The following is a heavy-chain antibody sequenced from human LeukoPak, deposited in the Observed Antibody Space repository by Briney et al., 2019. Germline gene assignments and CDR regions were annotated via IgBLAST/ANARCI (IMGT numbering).Heavy chain of an antibody. J-gene: IGHJ5*01. CDR2: IHYSGNS. CDR1: GDSVSGFY. D-gene: IGHD2-8*01. V-gene: IGHV4-59*08. CDR3: VLAPNSNWFDF. Sequence: SETLSLTCSVSGDSVSGFYWNWIRQFPGTGLEWIGNIHYSGNSNYNPSLKSRVTMSIDTSRNQFFLKLNSVTAADTAVYYCVLAPNSNWFDFWGQGTQVTVSS.